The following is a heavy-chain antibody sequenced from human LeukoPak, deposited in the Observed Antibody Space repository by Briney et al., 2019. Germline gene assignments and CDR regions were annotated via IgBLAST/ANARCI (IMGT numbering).Heavy chain of an antibody. J-gene: IGHJ4*02. CDR3: ARGRRDGYNRGGDFDY. D-gene: IGHD5-24*01. Sequence: SETLSLTCAVYGGSFSGYYWSWIRHPPGKGLEWMGEINHSGSTNYNPSLKSRVTISVDTSKNQFSLKLSSVTAADTAVYYCARGRRDGYNRGGDFDYWGQGTLVTVSS. CDR1: GGSFSGYY. V-gene: IGHV4-34*01. CDR2: INHSGST.